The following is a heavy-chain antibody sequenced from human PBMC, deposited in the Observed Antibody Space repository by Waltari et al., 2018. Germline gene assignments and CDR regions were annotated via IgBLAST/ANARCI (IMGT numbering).Heavy chain of an antibody. V-gene: IGHV4-34*01. CDR2: INHSGST. D-gene: IGHD1-26*01. Sequence: QVQLQQWGAGLLKPSETLSLTCAVYGGSFSGYYWSWIRQPPGKGLEWIGEINHSGSTNYNPSLKSRVTISVDTSKNQFSLKLSSVTAADTAVCYCARGDSGSYYADYWGQGTLVTVSS. CDR3: ARGDSGSYYADY. CDR1: GGSFSGYY. J-gene: IGHJ4*02.